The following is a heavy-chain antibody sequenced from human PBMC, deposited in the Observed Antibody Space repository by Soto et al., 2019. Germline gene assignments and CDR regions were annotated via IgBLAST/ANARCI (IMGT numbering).Heavy chain of an antibody. D-gene: IGHD3-9*01. Sequence: SETLSLTCTVSGGSISSSSYYWGWIRQPPGKGLEWIGSIYYSGSTYYNPSLKSRVTISVDTSKNQFSLKLGSVTAADTAVYYCASHDYDILTGYYSIYFDYWGQGTLVTVSS. V-gene: IGHV4-39*01. CDR3: ASHDYDILTGYYSIYFDY. J-gene: IGHJ4*02. CDR2: IYYSGST. CDR1: GGSISSSSYY.